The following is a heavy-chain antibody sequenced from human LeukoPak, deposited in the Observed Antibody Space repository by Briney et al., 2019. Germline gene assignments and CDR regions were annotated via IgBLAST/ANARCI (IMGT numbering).Heavy chain of an antibody. CDR3: ARDRGDSSSWSDY. CDR2: INSDGSNT. CDR1: GFTFNTYW. V-gene: IGHV3-74*01. J-gene: IGHJ4*02. Sequence: GGSLRLSCAASGFTFNTYWMHWVRQAPGKGLVWVSRINSDGSNTDYADSVKGRFTISRDNAKSTLYLQMNSLRAEDTAVYYCARDRGDSSSWSDYWGQGTLVTVSS. D-gene: IGHD6-13*01.